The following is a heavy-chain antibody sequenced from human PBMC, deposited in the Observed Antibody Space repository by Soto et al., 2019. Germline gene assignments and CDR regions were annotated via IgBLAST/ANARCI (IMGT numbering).Heavy chain of an antibody. CDR3: AKDPLTLQELTFNDY. CDR1: GFTFSSYD. Sequence: EVQLLESGGGLVQPGGSLRLSCAASGFTFSSYDMSWVRQAAGKGLEWVSAISGRGGSTYYADSVKGRFTISRDNSKNTLYLQMNSLRAEYTAVYYCAKDPLTLQELTFNDYWGQGTLVTVSS. CDR2: ISGRGGST. J-gene: IGHJ4*02. V-gene: IGHV3-23*01. D-gene: IGHD1-7*01.